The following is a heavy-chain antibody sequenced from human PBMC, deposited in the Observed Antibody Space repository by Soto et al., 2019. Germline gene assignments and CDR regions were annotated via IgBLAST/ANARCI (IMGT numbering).Heavy chain of an antibody. V-gene: IGHV4-61*08. J-gene: IGHJ4*02. CDR2: MYNGNI. Sequence: SETLSLTCTVSGASVSSNGYYWTWIRQPPGKGLEWIGFMYNGNIHHNPSLKSRVTTSVDTSKNQFSLRLSSVTAADTAVYYCARDHSLSGLAFWGLGTLVTVSS. D-gene: IGHD6-19*01. CDR1: GASVSSNGYY. CDR3: ARDHSLSGLAF.